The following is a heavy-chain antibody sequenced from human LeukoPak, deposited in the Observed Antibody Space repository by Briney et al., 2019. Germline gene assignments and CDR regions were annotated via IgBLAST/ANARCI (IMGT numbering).Heavy chain of an antibody. CDR1: GFTFSSYA. CDR3: AWRQVYPYYFDY. J-gene: IGHJ4*02. Sequence: HPGGSLRLSCAASGFTFSSYAMSWVRQAPGKGLEWVSVIYSGGSTYYADSVKGRFTISRDNSKNTLYLQMNSLRAEDTAVYYCAWRQVYPYYFDYWGQGTLVTVSS. V-gene: IGHV3-53*01. CDR2: IYSGGST. D-gene: IGHD3-3*01.